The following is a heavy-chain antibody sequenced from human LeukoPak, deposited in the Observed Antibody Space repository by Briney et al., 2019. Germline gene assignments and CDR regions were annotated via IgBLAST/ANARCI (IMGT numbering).Heavy chain of an antibody. D-gene: IGHD4-23*01. CDR1: GYTFTGYY. V-gene: IGHV1-2*04. J-gene: IGHJ2*01. Sequence: ASVKVSCKASGYTFTGYYMHWVRQAPGQGLEWMGWINPNSGGTNYAQKFQGWVTMTRDTSISTAYMELSRLRSDDTAVYYCARDYGGTPRHLHFDLWGRGTLVTVSS. CDR2: INPNSGGT. CDR3: ARDYGGTPRHLHFDL.